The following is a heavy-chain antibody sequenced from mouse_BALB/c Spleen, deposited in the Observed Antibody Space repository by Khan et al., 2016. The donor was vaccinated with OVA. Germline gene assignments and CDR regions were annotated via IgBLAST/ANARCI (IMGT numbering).Heavy chain of an antibody. V-gene: IGHV1-7*01. Sequence: QVQLQQSGAELAKPGASVKMSCKASGYTFTSYWMHWVKQRPGQGLEWIGYINPSTGYTEYNQKFKDKATLTADKSSSTAYMQLSSLTSEDSAVYYCARWAPGKDYWGQGTTLTVSS. CDR3: ARWAPGKDY. CDR1: GYTFTSYW. D-gene: IGHD3-1*01. CDR2: INPSTGYT. J-gene: IGHJ2*01.